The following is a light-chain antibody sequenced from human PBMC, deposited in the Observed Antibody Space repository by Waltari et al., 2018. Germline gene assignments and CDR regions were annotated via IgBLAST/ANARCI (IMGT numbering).Light chain of an antibody. CDR3: QQYKNWPWT. Sequence: ETVMTQSPATLAVSPGERATLPCRASHGLRRNLAWYQRKPGQAPRLLIYGASTRATGIPAGLSGSGSGTEFTLTISSLQSEDFAVYYCQQYKNWPWTFGLGTKVEIK. J-gene: IGKJ1*01. CDR1: HGLRRN. V-gene: IGKV3-15*01. CDR2: GAS.